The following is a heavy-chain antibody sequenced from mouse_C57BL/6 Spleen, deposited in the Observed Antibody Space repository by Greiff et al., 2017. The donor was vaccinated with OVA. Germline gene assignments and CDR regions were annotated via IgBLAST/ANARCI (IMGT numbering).Heavy chain of an antibody. CDR3: ALDSSGYGYFDY. CDR2: INPSNGGT. V-gene: IGHV1-53*01. Sequence: QVHVKQSGTELVKPGASVKLSCKASGYTFTSYWMHWVKQRPGQGLEWIGNINPSNGGTNYNEKFKSKATLTVDKSSSTAYMQLSSLTSEDSAVYYCALDSSGYGYFDYWGQGTTLTVSS. J-gene: IGHJ2*01. CDR1: GYTFTSYW. D-gene: IGHD3-2*02.